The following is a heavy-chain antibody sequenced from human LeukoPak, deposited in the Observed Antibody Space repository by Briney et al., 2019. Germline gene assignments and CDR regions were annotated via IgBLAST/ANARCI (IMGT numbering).Heavy chain of an antibody. Sequence: PSETLSLICTVSGDTISSYYWSWIRQPPGKGLEWIGYIYYSGTTNYNPSLKSRVTISVDTSKNHFSLKLSSVTAADTAVYYCARLRSSLTASNVHYCGQGTLVAVSS. CDR3: ARLRSSLTASNVHY. CDR1: GDTISSYY. CDR2: IYYSGTT. J-gene: IGHJ4*02. V-gene: IGHV4-59*08. D-gene: IGHD6-13*01.